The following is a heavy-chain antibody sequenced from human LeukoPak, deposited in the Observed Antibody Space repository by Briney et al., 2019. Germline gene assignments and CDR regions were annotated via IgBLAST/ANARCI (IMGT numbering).Heavy chain of an antibody. J-gene: IGHJ3*02. V-gene: IGHV3-48*04. CDR2: ISSSGSTR. D-gene: IGHD3-22*01. CDR3: ARTAYYYDSSGYDDAFDI. Sequence: PGGSLRLSCAASGFTFTTYSMNWVRQAPGKGLEWVSHISSSGSTRYYADSVKGRFTISRDNAKNSLYLQMNSLRAEDTAVYYCARTAYYYDSSGYDDAFDIWGQGTMVTVSS. CDR1: GFTFTTYS.